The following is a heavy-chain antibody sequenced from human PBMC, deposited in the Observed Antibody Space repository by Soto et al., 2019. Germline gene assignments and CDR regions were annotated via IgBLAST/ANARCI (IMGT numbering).Heavy chain of an antibody. CDR1: GGSISSSNW. CDR3: ARVSGSYYYGMDV. CDR2: IYHSGST. Sequence: LSLTCAVSGGSISSSNWWSWVRQPPGKGLEWIGEIYHSGSTNYNPSLKSRVTISIDKSKNQFSLKLSSVTAADTAVYYCARVSGSYYYGMDVWGQGTTVTVSS. V-gene: IGHV4-4*02. J-gene: IGHJ6*02. D-gene: IGHD1-26*01.